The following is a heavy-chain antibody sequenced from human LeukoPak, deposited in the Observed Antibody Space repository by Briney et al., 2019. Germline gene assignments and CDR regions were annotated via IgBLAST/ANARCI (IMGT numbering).Heavy chain of an antibody. CDR1: GFTFSRYG. CDR3: AKEGPDNWNYAFDY. J-gene: IGHJ4*02. D-gene: IGHD1-7*01. Sequence: GGSLRLSCAASGFTFSRYGMHWVRQAPGKGLEWVAIIWYDGSNKYYAASVKGRFTISRDNSKNTLYLQMNSLRAEDTAVYYCAKEGPDNWNYAFDYWGQGTLVTVSS. CDR2: IWYDGSNK. V-gene: IGHV3-33*06.